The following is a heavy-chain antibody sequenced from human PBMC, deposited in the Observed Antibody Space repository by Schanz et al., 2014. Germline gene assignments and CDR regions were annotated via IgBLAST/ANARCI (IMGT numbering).Heavy chain of an antibody. V-gene: IGHV3-33*08. CDR2: IWNNGVTK. Sequence: VQLLESGGGLVQPGGSLRLSCAASGFTFSDYAMSWFRQAPGKGLEWVAVIWNNGVTKYYADSVRGRFTISRDRFQNTLYLRMSSLRAEDTAVYYCARPRFDYGEVDYWGQGTLVTVSS. CDR1: GFTFSDYA. CDR3: ARPRFDYGEVDY. D-gene: IGHD4-17*01. J-gene: IGHJ4*02.